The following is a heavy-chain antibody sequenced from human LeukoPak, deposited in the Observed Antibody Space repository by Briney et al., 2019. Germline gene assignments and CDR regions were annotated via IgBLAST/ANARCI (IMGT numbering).Heavy chain of an antibody. CDR2: IKQDGSDK. J-gene: IGHJ3*02. CDR1: GFTFSTYW. Sequence: GGSLRLSCAASGFTFSTYWMSWVRQAPGKGLEWVASIKQDGSDKYYVDSVKGRFTISRDNAKNSLYLQMNSLRAEDTAVYYCARQVDWRDASDMWGQGTVVTLPS. CDR3: ARQVDWRDASDM. V-gene: IGHV3-7*01. D-gene: IGHD1-1*01.